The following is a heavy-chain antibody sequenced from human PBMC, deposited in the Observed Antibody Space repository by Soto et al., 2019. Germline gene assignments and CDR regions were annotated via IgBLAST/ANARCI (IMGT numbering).Heavy chain of an antibody. J-gene: IGHJ4*02. Sequence: GGSLRLSCAASGFTFGDYWMHWVRQPPGKGPEWVSRMTGDGRTTQYADSVKGRFTASRDNAKSTRYLQMNSLRAEDTAVYYCATAEGDYWGPGTLVT. CDR3: ATAEGDY. CDR2: MTGDGRTT. V-gene: IGHV3-74*03. CDR1: GFTFGDYW.